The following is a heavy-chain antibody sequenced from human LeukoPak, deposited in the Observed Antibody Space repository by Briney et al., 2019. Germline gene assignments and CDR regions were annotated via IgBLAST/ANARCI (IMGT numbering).Heavy chain of an antibody. CDR3: ARARVLRFLEWYPRRTTYYFDY. Sequence: SETLSLTCAVYGGSFSGYYWSWIRQPPGKGLEWIGEINHSGSTNYNPSLKSRVTISVDTSKNQFSLKLSSVTAADTAVYYCARARVLRFLEWYPRRTTYYFDYWGQGTLVTVSS. J-gene: IGHJ4*02. CDR1: GGSFSGYY. D-gene: IGHD3-3*01. CDR2: INHSGST. V-gene: IGHV4-34*01.